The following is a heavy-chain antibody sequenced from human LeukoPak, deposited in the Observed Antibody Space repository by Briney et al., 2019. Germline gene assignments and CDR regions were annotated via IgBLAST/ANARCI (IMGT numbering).Heavy chain of an antibody. CDR1: GGSMSSYY. Sequence: ASETLSLTCTVSGGSMSSYYWNWIRQPPGEGREWIGYIYYSGTTNYHPSLKSLLSVSVDRSKNQFSLKLSSLTAADTAVYYCARGRKYASGYRVTELGSGYSDYWGQGTLVTVSS. D-gene: IGHD3-9*01. CDR2: IYYSGTT. J-gene: IGHJ4*02. V-gene: IGHV4-59*01. CDR3: ARGRKYASGYRVTELGSGYSDY.